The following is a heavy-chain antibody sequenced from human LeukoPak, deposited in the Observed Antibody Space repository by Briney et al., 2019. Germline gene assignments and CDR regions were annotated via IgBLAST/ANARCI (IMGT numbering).Heavy chain of an antibody. Sequence: GGSLRLSCAASEFTFSSYNMNWVRQAPGKGLEWVSAISVSGNTYHADSVKGRFTISRDSSKNTLYLQMDRLRAEDAAVYYCAKAPVTTCSGAYCYPFDYWGQGTLVTVSS. J-gene: IGHJ4*02. CDR2: ISVSGNT. D-gene: IGHD2-21*01. V-gene: IGHV3-23*01. CDR3: AKAPVTTCSGAYCYPFDY. CDR1: EFTFSSYN.